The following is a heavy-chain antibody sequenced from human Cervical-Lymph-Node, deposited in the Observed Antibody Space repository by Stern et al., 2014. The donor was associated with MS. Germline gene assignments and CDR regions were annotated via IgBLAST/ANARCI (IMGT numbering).Heavy chain of an antibody. CDR2: MNPNNCNT. Sequence: VQLVESGAEVKKPGASVKVSCKASGYTFTSYDINWVRQATGQGLEWLGWMNPNNCNTGYEQKFQGRVTMTRNTSISTAYMELSSLRSEDTAVYYCARGRVDLIRALGIWGQGTMVTVSS. V-gene: IGHV1-8*01. CDR3: ARGRVDLIRALGI. CDR1: GYTFTSYD. J-gene: IGHJ3*02. D-gene: IGHD3-16*01.